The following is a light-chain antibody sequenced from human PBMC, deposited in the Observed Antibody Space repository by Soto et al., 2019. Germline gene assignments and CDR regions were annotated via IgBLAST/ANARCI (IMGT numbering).Light chain of an antibody. CDR2: GAS. J-gene: IGKJ5*01. Sequence: EIVMTQSPATLSVSPGERATLSCRASQSVGSDLAWYQQKPGQAPRLLIYGASTRATGIPARFSCSASGTEFTLTISGLQSEDFAVYYCQQYKNWPPITFGQGTRLEIK. V-gene: IGKV3-15*01. CDR1: QSVGSD. CDR3: QQYKNWPPIT.